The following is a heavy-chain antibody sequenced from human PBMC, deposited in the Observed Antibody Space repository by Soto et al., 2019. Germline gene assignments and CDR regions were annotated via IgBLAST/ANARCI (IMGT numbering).Heavy chain of an antibody. V-gene: IGHV2-5*02. CDR3: SHLEARLWCGELRYLHY. Sequence: QITLKEYGPTLVKPTQTLTLTCTFSGFSLSTSGVGVGWIRQPPGKALEWLALIYWDDDKRYSPSLNSRLTITKDNSKDQMGLTMSSMDPVDTARYSCSHLEARLWCGELRYLHYWGQETLVTVSS. J-gene: IGHJ4*02. CDR2: IYWDDDK. D-gene: IGHD3-10*01. CDR1: GFSLSTSGVG.